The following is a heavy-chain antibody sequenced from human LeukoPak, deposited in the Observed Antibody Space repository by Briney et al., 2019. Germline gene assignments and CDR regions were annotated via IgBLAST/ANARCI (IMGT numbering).Heavy chain of an antibody. CDR2: INPNSGGT. CDR1: GYTFTGYY. D-gene: IGHD2-15*01. V-gene: IGHV1-2*02. Sequence: ASVKVSCKASGYTFTGYYMHWVRQAPGQGLEWMGWINPNSGGTNYAQKFQGRVTMTRDTSISTAYMELSRLRSDDTAVYYYARDEDIGTTPEGYFDYWGQGTLVTVSS. CDR3: ARDEDIGTTPEGYFDY. J-gene: IGHJ4*02.